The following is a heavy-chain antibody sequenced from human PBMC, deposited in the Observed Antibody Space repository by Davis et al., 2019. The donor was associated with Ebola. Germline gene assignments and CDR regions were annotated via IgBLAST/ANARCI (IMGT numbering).Heavy chain of an antibody. CDR2: IIPIFGTA. V-gene: IGHV1-69*13. D-gene: IGHD3-22*01. Sequence: AASVKVSCKASGGTFSSYAISWVRQAPGQGLEWMGGIIPIFGTANYAQKFQGRVTITADESTSTAYMELSSLRSEDTAVYYCARAITMIVVEHWFDPWGQGTLVTVSS. CDR3: ARAITMIVVEHWFDP. J-gene: IGHJ5*02. CDR1: GGTFSSYA.